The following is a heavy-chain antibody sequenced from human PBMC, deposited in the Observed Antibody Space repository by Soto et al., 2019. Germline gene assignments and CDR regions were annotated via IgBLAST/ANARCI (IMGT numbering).Heavy chain of an antibody. V-gene: IGHV4-4*02. J-gene: IGHJ5*02. Sequence: QVQLLESGPGLVKPSETLSLICTVSGGSIRSSHWWSWVRQPPGKGLERIGEIYPSGSTNLDPSLKSRVTLSVDKTKNQFSLKLTSVTAADTAVYYCARDKATVGGYNLYDPWGQGILVTVSS. D-gene: IGHD3-16*01. CDR2: IYPSGST. CDR3: ARDKATVGGYNLYDP. CDR1: GGSIRSSHW.